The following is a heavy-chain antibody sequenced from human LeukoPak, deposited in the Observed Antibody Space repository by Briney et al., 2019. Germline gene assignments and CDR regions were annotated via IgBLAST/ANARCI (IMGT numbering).Heavy chain of an antibody. CDR3: AREPVLYSSSWYRSKNAFDV. CDR2: IYYSGST. D-gene: IGHD6-13*01. J-gene: IGHJ3*01. Sequence: PSETLSLTCTVSGGSISSSSYYWGWIRQPPGKGLEWIGSIYYSGSTYYNPSLKSRVTISVDTSKNQFSLKLSSVTAADTAVYYCAREPVLYSSSWYRSKNAFDVWGQGTMVTVSS. CDR1: GGSISSSSYY. V-gene: IGHV4-39*07.